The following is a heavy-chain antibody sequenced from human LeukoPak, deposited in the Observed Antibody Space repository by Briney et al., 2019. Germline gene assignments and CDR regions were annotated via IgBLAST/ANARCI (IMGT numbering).Heavy chain of an antibody. Sequence: GGSLRLSCAASGFTVSSNYMSWVRQAPGKGLEWVSSISSSSSYIYYADSVKGRFTISRDNAKNSLYLQMNSLRAEDTAVYYCARLGEYSSSSDDYWGQGTLVTVSS. V-gene: IGHV3-21*01. CDR2: ISSSSSYI. D-gene: IGHD6-6*01. J-gene: IGHJ4*02. CDR1: GFTVSSNY. CDR3: ARLGEYSSSSDDY.